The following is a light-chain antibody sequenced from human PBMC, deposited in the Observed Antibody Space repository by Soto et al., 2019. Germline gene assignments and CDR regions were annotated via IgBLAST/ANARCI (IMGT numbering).Light chain of an antibody. CDR1: QSISSW. CDR2: KAS. Sequence: DIQMTQSPSTLSASVGDRVTITCRASQSISSWLAWYQQKPGKAPKLLIYKASSLESGVPSRFSASGSGTEFTLTISSLQPDDFATYYCQQYNSYPSFGGGTKVETK. CDR3: QQYNSYPS. J-gene: IGKJ4*01. V-gene: IGKV1-5*03.